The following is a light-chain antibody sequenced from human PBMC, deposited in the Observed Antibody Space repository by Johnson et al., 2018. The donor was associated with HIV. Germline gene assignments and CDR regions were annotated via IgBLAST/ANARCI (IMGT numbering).Light chain of an antibody. CDR1: SSNIGHNS. V-gene: IGLV1-51*02. Sequence: QSVLTQPPSVSAAPGQEVTISCSGSSSNIGHNSVSWYQQFPGTAPKLLIYENNKRPSGIPDRFSGSKSGTSATLGITGRQQGDEADYYCGTWDNSLTACVFGSGTKVTVL. CDR3: GTWDNSLTACV. J-gene: IGLJ1*01. CDR2: ENN.